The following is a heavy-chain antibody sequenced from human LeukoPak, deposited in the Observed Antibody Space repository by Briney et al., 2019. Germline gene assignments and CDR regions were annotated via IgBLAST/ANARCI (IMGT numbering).Heavy chain of an antibody. CDR3: ARFPPHGSGWFNYFDY. CDR1: GGSFSGYY. Sequence: SETLSLTYAVYGGSFSGYYWSWIRQPPGKGLEWIGEINHSGSTNYNPSLKSRVTISVDTSKNQFSLKLSSVTAADTAVYYCARFPPHGSGWFNYFDYWGQGTLVTVSS. V-gene: IGHV4-34*01. J-gene: IGHJ4*02. CDR2: INHSGST. D-gene: IGHD6-19*01.